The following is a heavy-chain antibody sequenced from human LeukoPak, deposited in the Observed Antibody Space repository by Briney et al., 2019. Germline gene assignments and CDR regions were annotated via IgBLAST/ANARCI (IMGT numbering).Heavy chain of an antibody. CDR2: ISWNSGSI. V-gene: IGHV3-23*01. J-gene: IGHJ4*02. Sequence: GGSLRLSCAASGFTFSSYAMSWVRQAPGKGLEWVSGISWNSGSIGYADSVKGRFTISRDNSKNTLYLQMNSLRAEDTAVYYCARDASYTLGYWGQGTLVTVSS. CDR3: ARDASYTLGY. D-gene: IGHD2-2*02. CDR1: GFTFSSYA.